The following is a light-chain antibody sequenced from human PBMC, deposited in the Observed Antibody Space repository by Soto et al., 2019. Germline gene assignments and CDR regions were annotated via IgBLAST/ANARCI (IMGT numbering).Light chain of an antibody. CDR2: KAA. CDR3: QQYRSTPCP. J-gene: IGKJ1*01. CDR1: QSISSW. Sequence: DIQMTQSPSTLSASVGDRVTITCRASQSISSWLAWYQQKPGKAPKLLVYKAASLASGVQSRFTGSGSGTDVPPASSGLEPNDFATSSWQQYRSTPCPFGQGTKVEL. V-gene: IGKV1-5*03.